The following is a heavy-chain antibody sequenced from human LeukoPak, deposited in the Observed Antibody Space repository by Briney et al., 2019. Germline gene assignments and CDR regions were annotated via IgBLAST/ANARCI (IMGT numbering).Heavy chain of an antibody. V-gene: IGHV3-30*04. Sequence: PGRSLRLSRAVSGFTFSSYTTRGVCPAPGKGLWRVVVMSFDGSNKYYADSVKSRFTISRDNSKNTQYLQMNSLRAEDTAVYYCAREMDTYYGFWSGDAFDYWGQGTLVTVSS. D-gene: IGHD3-3*01. CDR1: GFTFSSYT. CDR2: MSFDGSNK. J-gene: IGHJ4*02. CDR3: AREMDTYYGFWSGDAFDY.